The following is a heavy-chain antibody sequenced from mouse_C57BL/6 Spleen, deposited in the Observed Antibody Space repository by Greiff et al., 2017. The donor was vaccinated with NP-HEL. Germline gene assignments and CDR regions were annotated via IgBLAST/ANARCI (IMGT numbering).Heavy chain of an antibody. J-gene: IGHJ4*01. V-gene: IGHV5-17*01. D-gene: IGHD2-3*01. CDR2: ISSGSSTI. Sequence: EVKVVESGGGLVKPGGSLKLSCAASGFTFSDYGMHWVRQAPEKGLEWVAYISSGSSTIYYADTVKGRFIISRDNAKNTLFLQMTSLRSEDTAMYYCARIYDGYSYAMDYWGQGTSVTVSS. CDR3: ARIYDGYSYAMDY. CDR1: GFTFSDYG.